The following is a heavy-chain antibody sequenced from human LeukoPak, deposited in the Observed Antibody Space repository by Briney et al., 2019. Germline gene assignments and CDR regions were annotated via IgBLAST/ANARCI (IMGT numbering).Heavy chain of an antibody. CDR1: GYTFTSYG. V-gene: IGHV1-69*04. CDR3: ARDEVIAAADLDAFDI. J-gene: IGHJ3*02. Sequence: SVKVSCKASGYTFTSYGISWVRQAPGQGLEWMGRIIPILGIANYAQKFQGRVTITADKSTSTAYMELSSLRSEDTAVYYCARDEVIAAADLDAFDIWGQGTMVTVSS. D-gene: IGHD6-13*01. CDR2: IIPILGIA.